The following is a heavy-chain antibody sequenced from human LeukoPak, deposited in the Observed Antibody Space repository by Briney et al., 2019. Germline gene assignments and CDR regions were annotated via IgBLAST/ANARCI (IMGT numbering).Heavy chain of an antibody. CDR3: ARKGPEHLPTYFDH. J-gene: IGHJ4*02. D-gene: IGHD2-21*01. Sequence: SETLSLTCAVYGGSFSGYYWSWIRQPPGKGLEWIGEINHSGSTNYNPSLSGRVAISLDKSRNHFTLMVTAVTAADTAFYYCARKGPEHLPTYFDHWGRGILVTVSS. V-gene: IGHV4-34*01. CDR1: GGSFSGYY. CDR2: INHSGST.